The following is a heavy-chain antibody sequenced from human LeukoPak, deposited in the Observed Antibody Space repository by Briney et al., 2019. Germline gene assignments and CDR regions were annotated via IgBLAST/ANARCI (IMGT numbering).Heavy chain of an antibody. CDR1: GLIFSSHA. V-gene: IGHV3-23*01. CDR3: ARGADSGYSSDN. Sequence: GGSLRLSCAASGLIFSSHAMSWVRHAPRKGLEWVSAIRGSGGDTYYADSVKGRFTISRDNSKNTVYLQMNSLRAEDTAVYYCARGADSGYSSDNWGQGTLVSVSS. CDR2: IRGSGGDT. J-gene: IGHJ4*02. D-gene: IGHD3-9*01.